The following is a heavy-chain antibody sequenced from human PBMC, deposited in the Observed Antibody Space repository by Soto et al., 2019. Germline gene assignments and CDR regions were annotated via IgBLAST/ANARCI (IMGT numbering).Heavy chain of an antibody. D-gene: IGHD3-22*01. J-gene: IGHJ6*02. V-gene: IGHV1-46*03. Sequence: ASVKVSCKTSGYTFTSYYMHWVRQAPGQGLEWMGIINPSGDTTSYAQKFQGRVTMTRDTSTSTVYMELSTLRSEDTAVYYCASGWLSGPPYYHYGMDVWGHGTTLTVSS. CDR2: INPSGDTT. CDR1: GYTFTSYY. CDR3: ASGWLSGPPYYHYGMDV.